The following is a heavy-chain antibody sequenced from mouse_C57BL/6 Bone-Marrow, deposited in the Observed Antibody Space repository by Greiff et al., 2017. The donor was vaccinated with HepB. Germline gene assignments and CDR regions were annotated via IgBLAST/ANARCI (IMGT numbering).Heavy chain of an antibody. CDR1: GYTFTSYG. Sequence: LEESGAELARPGASVKLSCKASGYTFTSYGISWVKQRTGQGLEWIGEIYPRSGNTYYNEKFKGKATLTADKSSSTAYMELRSLTSEDSAVYFCARRGDYDFDYWGQGTTLTVSS. J-gene: IGHJ2*01. D-gene: IGHD1-1*01. V-gene: IGHV1-81*01. CDR3: ARRGDYDFDY. CDR2: IYPRSGNT.